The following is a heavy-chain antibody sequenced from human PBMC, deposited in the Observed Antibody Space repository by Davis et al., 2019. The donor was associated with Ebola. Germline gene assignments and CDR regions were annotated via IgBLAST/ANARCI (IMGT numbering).Heavy chain of an antibody. D-gene: IGHD3-22*01. CDR2: IYYSGST. V-gene: IGHV4-39*07. CDR1: GCSISSSSYH. Sequence: PSETLSLTCTVSGCSISSSSYHWGRIRQPPGKGLEWIGSIYYSGSTYYNPSLKSRVTISVDTHKNQFSLKLSSVTAADTAVYYCARDYYDSSGHSGVDYWGQGTLVTVSS. CDR3: ARDYYDSSGHSGVDY. J-gene: IGHJ4*02.